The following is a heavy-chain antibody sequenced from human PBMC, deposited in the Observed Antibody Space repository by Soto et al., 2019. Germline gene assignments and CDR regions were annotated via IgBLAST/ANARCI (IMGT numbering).Heavy chain of an antibody. CDR3: ASAVAYGDYFDH. Sequence: SETLSLSCAVYGGSFSGYYWSWIRQPPGKGLEWIGEINHSGSTNYNPSLKSRVTISVDRSKNQFSLKLSSVTAADTAVYYCASAVAYGDYFDHLGQGTLVTVSS. CDR1: GGSFSGYY. CDR2: INHSGST. J-gene: IGHJ4*02. V-gene: IGHV4-34*01. D-gene: IGHD4-17*01.